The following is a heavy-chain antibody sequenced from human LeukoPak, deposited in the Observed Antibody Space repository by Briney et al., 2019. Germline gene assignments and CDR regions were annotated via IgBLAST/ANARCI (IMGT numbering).Heavy chain of an antibody. CDR1: GYTFTSYG. CDR3: AREAYGSGSYYPSH. Sequence: ASVKVSCKASGYTFTSYGISWVRQAPGQGLEWMGWISAYNGNTNYAQKLQGRVTMTTDTSTGTAYMELRSLRSDDTAVYYCAREAYGSGSYYPSHWGQGTLVTVSS. CDR2: ISAYNGNT. J-gene: IGHJ4*02. V-gene: IGHV1-18*01. D-gene: IGHD3-10*01.